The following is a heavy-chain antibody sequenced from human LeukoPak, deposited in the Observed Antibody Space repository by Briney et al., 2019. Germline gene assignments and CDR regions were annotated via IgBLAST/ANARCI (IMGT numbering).Heavy chain of an antibody. J-gene: IGHJ3*02. CDR3: ARATLEYCSGGSCLLRAFDI. Sequence: SETLSLTWTVSGGSISSNYWSWIRQPPGKVLGWIGYIYYRGSTNYDPFLKSRVTISVDTSKTQSPLKLSSVTAAETAVYYCARATLEYCSGGSCLLRAFDIWGQGTMVTVSS. D-gene: IGHD2-15*01. CDR2: IYYRGST. V-gene: IGHV4-59*01. CDR1: GGSISSNY.